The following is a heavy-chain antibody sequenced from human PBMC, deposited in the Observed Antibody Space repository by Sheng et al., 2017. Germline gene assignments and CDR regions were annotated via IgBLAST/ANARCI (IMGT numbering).Heavy chain of an antibody. V-gene: IGHV3-7*04. CDR3: ARACGPYEEAGY. J-gene: IGHJ4*02. Sequence: EVRLVESWGRLGPGPGGSLRLSCAASGFTFSEYWMTWVRQAPGKGLEWVANIKYDGGETAYVDSVRGRFTIFRDNAKTSVYLQMDSLRVDDTAVYYCARACGPYEEAGYWGQGTLVTVSS. CDR2: IKYDGGET. D-gene: IGHD5-12*01. CDR1: GFTFSEYW.